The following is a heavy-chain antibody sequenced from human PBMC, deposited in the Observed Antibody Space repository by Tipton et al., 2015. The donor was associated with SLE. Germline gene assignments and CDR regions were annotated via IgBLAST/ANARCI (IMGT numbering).Heavy chain of an antibody. CDR3: ARQGEFVMVADY. CDR1: GYTFTGYY. D-gene: IGHD2-8*01. CDR2: INPNSGDT. J-gene: IGHJ4*02. Sequence: QVQLVQSGAEVKKPGASVKVSCKASGYTFTGYYMHWVRQAPGQGLEWMGWINPNSGDTNYAQKFQGRVTMTRDTSISTAYMDLSSLTSDDTAVYYCARQGEFVMVADYWGQGTLVTVSS. V-gene: IGHV1-2*02.